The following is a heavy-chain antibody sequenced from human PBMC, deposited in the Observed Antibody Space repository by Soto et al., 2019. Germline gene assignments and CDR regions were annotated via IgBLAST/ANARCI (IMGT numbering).Heavy chain of an antibody. V-gene: IGHV4-39*01. CDR2: IYYSGST. CDR1: GGSLTSTTYY. J-gene: IGHJ4*02. CDR3: ATQPDFPGIAVSGKGYFDY. D-gene: IGHD6-19*01. Sequence: PSETLSLTCRVSGGSLTSTTYYWAWIRQPPGRGLEWLGSIYYSGSTFYNPSLKSRGTISIDVSKTQFSLKLRAVTAADTAIYYCATQPDFPGIAVSGKGYFDYWGQGTLVTVSS.